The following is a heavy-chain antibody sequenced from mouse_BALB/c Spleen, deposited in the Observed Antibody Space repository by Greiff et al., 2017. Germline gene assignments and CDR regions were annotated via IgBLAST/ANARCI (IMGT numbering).Heavy chain of an antibody. CDR3: APRRYGYFDV. CDR2: ISYSGST. V-gene: IGHV3-2*02. Sequence: DVKLQESGPGLVKPSQSLSLTCTVTGYSITSDYAWNWIRQFPGNKLEWMGYISYSGSTSYNPSLKSRISITRDTSKNQFFLQLNSVTTEDTATYYCAPRRYGYFDVWGAGTTVTVSS. CDR1: GYSITSDYA. J-gene: IGHJ1*01.